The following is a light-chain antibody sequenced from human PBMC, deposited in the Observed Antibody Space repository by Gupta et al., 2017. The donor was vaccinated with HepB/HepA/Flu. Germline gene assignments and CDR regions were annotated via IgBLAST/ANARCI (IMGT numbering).Light chain of an antibody. V-gene: IGLV1-44*01. CDR3: ATWDDSLNGWV. J-gene: IGLJ3*02. Sequence: SVLTQPLSASGTPGQRVTISCSGSSSNIGSNTVTWYQQLPGTAPKVLIYSNNQRPSGVPDRFSGSKSGTAASLAISGLQSEDEADYYCATWDDSLNGWVFGGGTKLTVL. CDR2: SNN. CDR1: SSNIGSNT.